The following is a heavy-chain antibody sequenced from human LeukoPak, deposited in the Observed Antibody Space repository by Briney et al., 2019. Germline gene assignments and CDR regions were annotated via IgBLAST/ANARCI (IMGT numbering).Heavy chain of an antibody. CDR2: INPNSGGT. CDR3: ARGDSWSYYYYMDV. CDR1: GYTFTSYY. J-gene: IGHJ6*03. Sequence: ASVKVSCKASGYTFTSYYMHWVRQAPGQGLEWMGWINPNSGGTNYAQKFQGRVTMTRDTSISTAYMELSRLRSDDTAVYYCARGDSWSYYYYMDVWGKGTTVTVSS. V-gene: IGHV1-2*02. D-gene: IGHD6-13*01.